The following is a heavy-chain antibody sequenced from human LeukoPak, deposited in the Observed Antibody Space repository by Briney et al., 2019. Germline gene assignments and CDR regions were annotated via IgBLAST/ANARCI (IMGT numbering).Heavy chain of an antibody. CDR2: ISYDGCNK. CDR1: GFTFSSYA. J-gene: IGHJ3*02. CDR3: ARQGLGARANAFDI. D-gene: IGHD3-22*01. Sequence: GGSLRLSCAASGFTFSSYAMHWVRQAPGKGLEWVAVISYDGCNKYYADSVKGRFTISRDNSKNTLYLQMNSLRAEDTAVYYCARQGLGARANAFDIWGQGTMVTVSS. V-gene: IGHV3-30-3*01.